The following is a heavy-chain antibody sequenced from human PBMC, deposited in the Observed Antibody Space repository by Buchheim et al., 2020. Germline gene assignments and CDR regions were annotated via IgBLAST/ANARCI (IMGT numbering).Heavy chain of an antibody. V-gene: IGHV4-59*08. CDR3: ARLNYYDSSGYSGAYYFDY. CDR1: GGSISSYY. D-gene: IGHD3-22*01. CDR2: IYYSGST. J-gene: IGHJ4*02. Sequence: QVQLQESGPGLVKPSETLSLTCTVSGGSISSYYWSWIRQPPGKGLEWIGYIYYSGSTNYNPSLKSRVTISVDTSKNQFSLQLSSVTAADTAVYYCARLNYYDSSGYSGAYYFDYWGQGTL.